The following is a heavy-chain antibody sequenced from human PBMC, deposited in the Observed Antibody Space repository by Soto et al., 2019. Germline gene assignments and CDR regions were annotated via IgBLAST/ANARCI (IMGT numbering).Heavy chain of an antibody. CDR2: INPSGGST. CDR1: GYTFTSYY. D-gene: IGHD2-21*02. V-gene: IGHV1-46*01. J-gene: IGHJ5*02. Sequence: QVQLVQSGAEVKKPGASVKVSCKASGYTFTSYYMHWVRQAPGQGLEWMGIINPSGGSTTYAQKFQGEVTLTRGTPTSTVSMELSSLRPEDTAVYSCARPYCGGDCYWFDPWGQGTLVTVSS. CDR3: ARPYCGGDCYWFDP.